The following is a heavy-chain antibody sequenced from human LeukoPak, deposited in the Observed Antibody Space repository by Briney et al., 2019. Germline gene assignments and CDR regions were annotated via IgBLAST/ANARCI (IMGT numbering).Heavy chain of an antibody. J-gene: IGHJ5*02. CDR2: INPNSGGT. CDR3: ARGKLAAPGRTGYNWFDP. V-gene: IGHV1-2*02. D-gene: IGHD6-13*01. Sequence: GASVKVSCMASGYTFTGYYIHWVRQAPGQGLEWMGWINPNSGGTNYAQKFQGRVTMPRDTSITTAYMELSGLRSDDTAIYYCARGKLAAPGRTGYNWFDPWGQGTLVTVSS. CDR1: GYTFTGYY.